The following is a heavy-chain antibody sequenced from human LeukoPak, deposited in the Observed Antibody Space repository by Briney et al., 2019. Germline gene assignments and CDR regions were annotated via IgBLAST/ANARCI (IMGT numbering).Heavy chain of an antibody. CDR2: ISGSGGST. Sequence: GGSLRLSCAASGFTFSSYAMSWVRQAPGKGLEWVSAISGSGGSTYYADSVKGRFTISRDNSKNTLYLQMNSLRAEDTAVYYCANYNWNYVGMNWFDRWGQGTLVTVYS. J-gene: IGHJ5*02. CDR3: ANYNWNYVGMNWFDR. V-gene: IGHV3-23*01. D-gene: IGHD1-7*01. CDR1: GFTFSSYA.